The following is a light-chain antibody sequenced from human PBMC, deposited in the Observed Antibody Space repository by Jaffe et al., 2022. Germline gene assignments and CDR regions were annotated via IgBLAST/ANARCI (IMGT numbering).Light chain of an antibody. V-gene: IGKV4-1*01. Sequence: DIVMTQSPDSLAVSLGERATINCKSSQSVLYSPNNKNYLAWYQQKPGQPPKLLLYWASTRESGVPDRFSCSGSGTDFTLTISSLQAEDVAVYYCQQYYTTPFTFGPGTKVDIK. CDR3: QQYYTTPFT. CDR2: WAS. CDR1: QSVLYSPNNKNY. J-gene: IGKJ3*01.